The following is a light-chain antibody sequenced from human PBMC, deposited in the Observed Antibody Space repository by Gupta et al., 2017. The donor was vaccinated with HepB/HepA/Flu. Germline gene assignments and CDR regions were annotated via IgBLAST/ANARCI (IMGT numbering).Light chain of an antibody. CDR3: QQSYNWPTWT. V-gene: IGKV3-15*01. CDR2: GGS. Sequence: EIVMTQYPATLSVSPGERATLSCRASQNINSNLAWYQQKPGQAPRLLIYGGSTRATGVPARFSGSGSGTEFALTISSLQSEDFAVYYCQQSYNWPTWTFGQGTKVEIK. CDR1: QNINSN. J-gene: IGKJ1*01.